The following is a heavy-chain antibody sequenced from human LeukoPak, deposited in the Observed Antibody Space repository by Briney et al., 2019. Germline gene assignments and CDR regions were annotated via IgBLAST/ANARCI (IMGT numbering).Heavy chain of an antibody. CDR3: VRDLDF. Sequence: PGGSLRLSCAASGFTFSSYWMDWVHQAPGRGLEWVANLKPDGRDKYYTDSVKGRFTISRDNAKGSLYLQMNSLRAEDTAVYYCVRDLDFWGQGTLVTVSS. J-gene: IGHJ4*02. V-gene: IGHV3-7*05. CDR1: GFTFSSYW. CDR2: LKPDGRDK.